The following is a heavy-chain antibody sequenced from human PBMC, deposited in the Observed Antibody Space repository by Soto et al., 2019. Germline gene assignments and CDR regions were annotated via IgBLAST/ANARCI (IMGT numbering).Heavy chain of an antibody. D-gene: IGHD1-1*01. V-gene: IGHV3-74*01. CDR1: GFTFTKHW. CDR2: ITSDGSRT. CDR3: ARENWYNDY. Sequence: EVQLVEPGGGLVQPGGSLRLSCAVSGFTFTKHWMHWVRQAPGKGLVWVSWITSDGSRTEYADSVRGRFTISRDNAKNTLYLQMNSLRVEDTAVYYCARENWYNDYWGQGALVTVSS. J-gene: IGHJ4*02.